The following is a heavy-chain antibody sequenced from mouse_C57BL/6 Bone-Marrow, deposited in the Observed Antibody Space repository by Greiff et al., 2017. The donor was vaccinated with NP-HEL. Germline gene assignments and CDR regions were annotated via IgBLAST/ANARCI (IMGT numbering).Heavy chain of an antibody. J-gene: IGHJ1*03. CDR2: ISSGGDYI. Sequence: EVMLVESGEGLVKPGGSLKLSCAASGFTFSSYAMSWVRQTPEKRLEWVAYISSGGDYIYYADTVKGRFTISRDNARNTLYLQMSSLKSEDTAMYYCTREDYGPIHWYFDVWGTGTTVTVSS. V-gene: IGHV5-9-1*02. CDR1: GFTFSSYA. CDR3: TREDYGPIHWYFDV. D-gene: IGHD1-1*01.